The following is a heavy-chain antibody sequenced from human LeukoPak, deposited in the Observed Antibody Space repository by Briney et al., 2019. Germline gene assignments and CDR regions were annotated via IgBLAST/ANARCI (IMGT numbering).Heavy chain of an antibody. CDR2: ISYDGSNK. V-gene: IGHV3-30-3*01. D-gene: IGHD1-26*01. J-gene: IGHJ4*02. CDR3: ARDRGSYFHWFFVLDY. Sequence: GGSLRLSCAASGFTFSSYAMHWVRQAPGKGLEWVAVISYDGSNKYYADSVKGRFTISRDNSKNTLYLQMNSLRAEDTAVYYCARDRGSYFHWFFVLDYWGQGTLVTVSS. CDR1: GFTFSSYA.